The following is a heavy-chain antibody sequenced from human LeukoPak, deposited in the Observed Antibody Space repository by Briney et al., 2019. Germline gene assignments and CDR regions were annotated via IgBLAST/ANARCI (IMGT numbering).Heavy chain of an antibody. Sequence: GGSLRLSCAASGITFSTSIMHWVRQAPGKGLEWVAVISYDGNNKYYADSVKGRFTISRDNSKSTLYVQMNSLRAEDTAVYYCAKEVIAAGGNFEYWGQGTLVTVSS. J-gene: IGHJ4*02. CDR2: ISYDGNNK. D-gene: IGHD6-13*01. CDR3: AKEVIAAGGNFEY. CDR1: GITFSTSI. V-gene: IGHV3-30*18.